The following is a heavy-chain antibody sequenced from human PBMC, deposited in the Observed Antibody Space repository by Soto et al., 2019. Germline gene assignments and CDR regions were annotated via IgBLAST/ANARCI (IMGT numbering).Heavy chain of an antibody. CDR1: GFTFDDYA. CDR2: ISWNSGSI. V-gene: IGHV3-9*01. J-gene: IGHJ2*01. D-gene: IGHD2-2*01. Sequence: EVQLVESGGGLVQPGRSLRLSCAASGFTFDDYAMHWVRQAPGKGLEWVSGISWNSGSIGYADSVKGRFTISRDNAKNSLYLQMNSLRAEDTALYYCAKGSSTCCYEYFDLWGRGTLVTVSS. CDR3: AKGSSTCCYEYFDL.